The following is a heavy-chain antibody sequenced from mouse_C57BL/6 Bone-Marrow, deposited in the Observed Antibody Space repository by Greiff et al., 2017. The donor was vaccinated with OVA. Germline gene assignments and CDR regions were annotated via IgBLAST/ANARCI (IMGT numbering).Heavy chain of an antibody. Sequence: VQLQQSGPELVKPGASVKISCKASGYSFTSYYIHWVKQRPGQGLEWIGWIYPGSGNTKYNEQFKGKATLTADTSSSTAYMQLSSLTSEDSAVSYCARKGIGLRREFDYWGQGTTLTVSS. CDR3: ARKGIGLRREFDY. J-gene: IGHJ2*01. V-gene: IGHV1-66*01. CDR1: GYSFTSYY. D-gene: IGHD2-4*01. CDR2: IYPGSGNT.